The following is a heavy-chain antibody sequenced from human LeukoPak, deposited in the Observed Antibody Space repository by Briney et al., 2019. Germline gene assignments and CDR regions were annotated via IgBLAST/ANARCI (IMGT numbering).Heavy chain of an antibody. CDR3: AKGSYYYDSGSYSAQFDY. D-gene: IGHD3-10*01. V-gene: IGHV3-23*01. CDR2: ISGSGGST. CDR1: GFTFSSYA. Sequence: PGGSLRLSCAASGFTFSSYAMSWVRQAPGKGLEWVPAISGSGGSTYYADSVKGRFTISRDNSKNTLYLQMNSLRAEDTAVYYCAKGSYYYDSGSYSAQFDYWGQGTLVTVSS. J-gene: IGHJ4*02.